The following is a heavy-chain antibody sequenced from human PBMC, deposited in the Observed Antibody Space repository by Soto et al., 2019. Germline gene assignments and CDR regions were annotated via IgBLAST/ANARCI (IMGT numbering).Heavy chain of an antibody. Sequence: QVQLVESGGGVVQPGRSLRLSCAASGFTFSSYAMHWVRQAPGKGLEWVAVISYDGSNKYYADSVKGRFTISRDNSKNTLYLQMNSLRAEDTAVYYCARASYCSGGSCYSYYHYYGMDVWGQGTTVTVSS. J-gene: IGHJ6*02. CDR2: ISYDGSNK. D-gene: IGHD2-15*01. V-gene: IGHV3-30-3*01. CDR3: ARASYCSGGSCYSYYHYYGMDV. CDR1: GFTFSSYA.